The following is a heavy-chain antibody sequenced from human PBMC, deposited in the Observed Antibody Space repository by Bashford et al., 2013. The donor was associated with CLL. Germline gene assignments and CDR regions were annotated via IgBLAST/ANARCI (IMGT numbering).Heavy chain of an antibody. D-gene: IGHD3-22*01. CDR3: ARGYYYDSSGYFPIDY. CDR1: GFTFSSYW. J-gene: IGHJ4*02. CDR2: INSDGSST. V-gene: IGHV3-74*01. Sequence: GSLRLSCAASGFTFSSYWMHWVRQAPGKGLVWVSRINSDGSSTSYADSVKGRFTISRDNAKNTLYLQMNXLRAEDTAVYYCARGYYYDSSGYFPIDYWGQGTLVTVSS.